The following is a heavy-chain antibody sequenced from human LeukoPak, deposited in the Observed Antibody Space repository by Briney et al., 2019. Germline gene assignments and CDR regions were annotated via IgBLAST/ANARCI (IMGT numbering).Heavy chain of an antibody. J-gene: IGHJ6*03. CDR1: GYPFTGYY. D-gene: IGHD4/OR15-4a*01. V-gene: IGHV1-2*02. Sequence: ASVKVSCKASGYPFTGYYMHWVRQAPGQGLEWMAWINPNSGGTNYAQKFQGRVTVTRDTSISTAYMELSRLGSDDTAVYYCARGMVPLNLYYMDVWGKGTTVTVSS. CDR3: ARGMVPLNLYYMDV. CDR2: INPNSGGT.